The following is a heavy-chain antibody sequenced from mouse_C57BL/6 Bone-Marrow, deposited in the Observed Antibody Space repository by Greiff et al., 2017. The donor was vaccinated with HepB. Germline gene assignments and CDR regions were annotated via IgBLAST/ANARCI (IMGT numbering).Heavy chain of an antibody. CDR2: INPSNGGT. D-gene: IGHD1-1*01. V-gene: IGHV1-53*01. CDR3: AIITTVVAKGYFDV. J-gene: IGHJ1*03. CDR1: GYTFTSYW. Sequence: VQLQQSGTELVKPGASVKLSCKASGYTFTSYWMHWVKQRPGQGLEWIGNINPSNGGTNYNEKFKSKATLTVDKSSSTAYMQLSSLTSEDSAVYYCAIITTVVAKGYFDVWGTGTTVTVSS.